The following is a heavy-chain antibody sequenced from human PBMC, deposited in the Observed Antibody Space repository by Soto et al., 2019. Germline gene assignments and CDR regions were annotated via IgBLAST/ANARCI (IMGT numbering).Heavy chain of an antibody. CDR2: IIAYNGNT. Sequence: QVQLVQSGPVVKKPGASVKVSCKVSGYSFTNYGISWVRQGPGQGLEWMGLIIAYNGNTNYAQKVQGRVSVTTDTSTSTAYIVLRSLGSDDSALYYCARDSFIHDFWSGYYAFYYWGQGTLGTFSS. J-gene: IGHJ4*02. CDR1: GYSFTNYG. V-gene: IGHV1-18*01. CDR3: ARDSFIHDFWSGYYAFYY. D-gene: IGHD3-3*01.